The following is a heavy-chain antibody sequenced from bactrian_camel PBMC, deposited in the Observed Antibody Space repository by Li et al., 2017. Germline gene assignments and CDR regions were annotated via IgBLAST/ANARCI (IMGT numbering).Heavy chain of an antibody. Sequence: SGGGSVQAGGSLTLACKTSARMFTSYCMGWFRQAPGEEREAVAVIDAGAGRSYTGAGAAYYEDSVKGRFTISLDNAKNTLWLQMNSLKPEDTAVYYCVRDAGTPYGYNYWGQGTQVTVS. CDR2: IDAGAGRSYTGAGAA. J-gene: IGHJ4*01. CDR3: VRDAGTPYGYNY. V-gene: IGHV3-3*01. D-gene: IGHD1*01. CDR1: ARMFTSYC.